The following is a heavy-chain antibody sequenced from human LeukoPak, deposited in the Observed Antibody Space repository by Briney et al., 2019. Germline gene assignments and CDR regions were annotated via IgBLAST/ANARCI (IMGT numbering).Heavy chain of an antibody. CDR2: IYYSGST. CDR3: ARGGKLGSYYDHDAFDI. Sequence: PSETLSLTCTVSGGSISSYYWSWIRQPPGKGLEWVGYIYYSGSTNYNPSLTSRVTISADTYKNQFSLKLSSVTAADTAVYYCARGGKLGSYYDHDAFDIWGQGTMVTVSS. J-gene: IGHJ3*02. CDR1: GGSISSYY. V-gene: IGHV4-59*01. D-gene: IGHD1-26*01.